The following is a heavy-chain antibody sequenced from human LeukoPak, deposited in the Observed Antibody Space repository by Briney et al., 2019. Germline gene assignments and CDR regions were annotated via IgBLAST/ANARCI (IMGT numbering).Heavy chain of an antibody. CDR2: ISGSGGST. D-gene: IGHD3-22*01. CDR3: AKGKGITMIVVVY. J-gene: IGHJ4*02. CDR1: GFTFRSYA. Sequence: GGSLRLSCAASGFTFRSYAMTWVRQAPGKGLEWVSVISGSGGSTYYADSVKGRFTISRDNSKTTLFLQMNSLRAEDTAVYYCAKGKGITMIVVVYWGQGTLVTVSS. V-gene: IGHV3-23*01.